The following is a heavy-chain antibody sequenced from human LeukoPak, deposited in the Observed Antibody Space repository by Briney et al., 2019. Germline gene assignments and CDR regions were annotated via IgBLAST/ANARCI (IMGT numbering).Heavy chain of an antibody. D-gene: IGHD2-2*02. J-gene: IGHJ6*03. V-gene: IGHV4-30-4*01. CDR2: MYYSGST. CDR1: GGSISSGDYY. CDR3: ARGSGHCSSTSCYTRALYYYYYYMDV. Sequence: TSQTLSLTCTVSGGSISSGDYYWSWIRQPPGKGLEWIAYMYYSGSTYYNPSLKSRVTMSADTSKNQFSLKLSSVTAADTAVYYCARGSGHCSSTSCYTRALYYYYYYMDVWGKGTTVTVSS.